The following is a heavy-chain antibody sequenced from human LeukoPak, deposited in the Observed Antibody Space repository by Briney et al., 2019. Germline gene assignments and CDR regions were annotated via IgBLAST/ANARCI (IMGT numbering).Heavy chain of an antibody. D-gene: IGHD3-10*01. CDR2: IIPIFGTA. CDR1: GGTFSSYA. V-gene: IGHV1-69*13. CDR3: ARIEGRDYYGSGSYYKGFFDY. Sequence: ASVKVSCKASGGTFSSYAISWVRQAPGQGLEWMGGIIPIFGTANYAQKFQGRVTITADESTSTAYMELSSLRSEDTAVYYCARIEGRDYYGSGSYYKGFFDYWGQGTLVTVSS. J-gene: IGHJ4*02.